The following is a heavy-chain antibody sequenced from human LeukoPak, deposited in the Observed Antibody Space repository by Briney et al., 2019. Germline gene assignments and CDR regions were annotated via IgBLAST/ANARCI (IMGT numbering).Heavy chain of an antibody. Sequence: GGSLRLSCAASGFIFSNYALMWVRQAPGEGLEWVSSITGRGDETFYADSVKGRFSLSRDNSKNMLYLQMYSLGAEDTAIYYCAKGAAAGLVDWFDPWGQGTLVTVSS. J-gene: IGHJ5*02. CDR1: GFIFSNYA. CDR3: AKGAAAGLVDWFDP. D-gene: IGHD6-13*01. V-gene: IGHV3-23*01. CDR2: ITGRGDET.